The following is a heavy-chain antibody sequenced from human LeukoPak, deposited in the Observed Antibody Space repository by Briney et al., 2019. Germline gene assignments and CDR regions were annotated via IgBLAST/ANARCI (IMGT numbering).Heavy chain of an antibody. Sequence: SETLSLTCAVYGGSFSGYYWSWIRQPPGKGLEWIGEINHSGSTNYNPSLKSRVTISVDTSKNQFSLKLSSVTAADTAVYYCARGGRIPILWYYYVDVWGKGTTVTVSS. V-gene: IGHV4-34*01. CDR1: GGSFSGYY. J-gene: IGHJ6*03. CDR3: ARGGRIPILWYYYVDV. CDR2: INHSGST. D-gene: IGHD2-21*01.